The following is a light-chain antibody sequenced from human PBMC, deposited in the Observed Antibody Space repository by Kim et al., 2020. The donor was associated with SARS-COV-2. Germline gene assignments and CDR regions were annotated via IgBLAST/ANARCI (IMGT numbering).Light chain of an antibody. CDR1: SGSINDDN. Sequence: TVTITCARSSGSINDDNVQWYQQRPGGVPTTVIYEDDKRHSGVSDRFSGSSDNSSNSASLTISGLRTEDEADYYCQSYNRDNVIFGGGAQLTVL. CDR3: QSYNRDNVI. CDR2: EDD. V-gene: IGLV6-57*03. J-gene: IGLJ2*01.